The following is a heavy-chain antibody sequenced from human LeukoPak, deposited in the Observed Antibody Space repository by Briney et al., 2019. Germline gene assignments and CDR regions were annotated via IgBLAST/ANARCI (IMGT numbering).Heavy chain of an antibody. Sequence: GGSLRLSCAASGSTFSSYWMSWVRQAPGKGLEWVANIKQDGSEKYYVDSVKGRFTISRDNAKNSLYLQMNSLRAEDTAVYYCARAYYGDYADYWGQGTLVTVSS. CDR3: ARAYYGDYADY. CDR1: GSTFSSYW. V-gene: IGHV3-7*03. CDR2: IKQDGSEK. J-gene: IGHJ4*02. D-gene: IGHD4-17*01.